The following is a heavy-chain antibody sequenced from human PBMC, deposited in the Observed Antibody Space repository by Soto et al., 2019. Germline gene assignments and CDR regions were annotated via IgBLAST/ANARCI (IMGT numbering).Heavy chain of an antibody. V-gene: IGHV3-23*01. CDR3: EGSWT. D-gene: IGHD5-12*01. CDR2: ISDSGDRT. Sequence: EVQLLVSGGGSVQPGGSLRLSCEVSGFTLTNYAMSWVRQAPGKGLEWVSQISDSGDRTYYADSVKGRFTSSKDSSKNTLFLQMNSLRGEDSAVYYCEGSWTWGQGTMVTVSS. CDR1: GFTLTNYA. J-gene: IGHJ3*01.